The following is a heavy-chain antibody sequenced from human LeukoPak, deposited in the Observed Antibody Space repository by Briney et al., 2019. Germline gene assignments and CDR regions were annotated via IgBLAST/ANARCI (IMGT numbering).Heavy chain of an antibody. Sequence: ASVKVSCKASGYTFTSYCISWVRQAPGQGLEWMGWISAYNGNTNYAQKLQGRVTMTTETSTSTAYMELRSLRSDDTAVYYCAREVDTGMVKYYYGMDVWGQGTTVTVSS. D-gene: IGHD5-18*01. CDR1: GYTFTSYC. CDR3: AREVDTGMVKYYYGMDV. CDR2: ISAYNGNT. V-gene: IGHV1-18*01. J-gene: IGHJ6*02.